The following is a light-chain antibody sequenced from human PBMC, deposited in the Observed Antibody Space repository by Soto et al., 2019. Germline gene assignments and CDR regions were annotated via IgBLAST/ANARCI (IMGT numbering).Light chain of an antibody. V-gene: IGKV3-11*01. J-gene: IGKJ5*01. CDR1: QSVSSN. CDR3: QQRSNWPIT. Sequence: EIVMTQSPATLSVSPGEGATLSCRASQSVSSNLAWYQQKPGQAPGLLIYGASTRATGIPARFSGSGSGTDFTLTISSLEPEDFAVYYCQQRSNWPITFGQGTRLEIK. CDR2: GAS.